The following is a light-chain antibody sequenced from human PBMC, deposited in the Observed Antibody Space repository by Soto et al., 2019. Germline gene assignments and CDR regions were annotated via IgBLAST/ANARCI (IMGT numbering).Light chain of an antibody. Sequence: QSALTQPRSVSGSPGQSVTISCTGTSSDVGGYNYVSWYQQHPGKAPKLMIYDVSKRPSGVPDRSSGSKSRNTASLTISGLQAEDEADYYCCSYAGSYTSGVVFGGGTKLTVL. V-gene: IGLV2-11*01. J-gene: IGLJ2*01. CDR1: SSDVGGYNY. CDR3: CSYAGSYTSGVV. CDR2: DVS.